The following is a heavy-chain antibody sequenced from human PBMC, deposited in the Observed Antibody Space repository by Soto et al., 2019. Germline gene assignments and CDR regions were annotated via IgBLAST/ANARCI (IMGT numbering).Heavy chain of an antibody. Sequence: EVQLLESGGGLVEPGGSLRLSCAASGFHFSIYAMGWVRQAPGKGLEWVSVISGNGGSTYYPDSVKGRFSISRDISKNTLFLAMNSLRAEDTAIYYCARLGGYSGYDPFDYWGQGTLVTVSS. CDR3: ARLGGYSGYDPFDY. J-gene: IGHJ4*02. CDR1: GFHFSIYA. CDR2: ISGNGGST. D-gene: IGHD5-12*01. V-gene: IGHV3-23*01.